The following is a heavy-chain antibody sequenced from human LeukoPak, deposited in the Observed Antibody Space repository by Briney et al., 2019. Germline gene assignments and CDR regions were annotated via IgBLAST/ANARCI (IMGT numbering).Heavy chain of an antibody. CDR2: ISSSSRTI. V-gene: IGHV3-48*02. CDR1: GFTFSSYS. CDR3: ARDTISLTGYYTMDV. Sequence: HPGGSLRLSCAASGFTFSSYSMNWVRQAPGKGLEWVSYISSSSRTIYYADSVKGRFTISRDNAKNSLYLQMNSLRDEDTAVYCCARDTISLTGYYTMDVWGQGTTVTVSS. J-gene: IGHJ6*02. D-gene: IGHD3-9*01.